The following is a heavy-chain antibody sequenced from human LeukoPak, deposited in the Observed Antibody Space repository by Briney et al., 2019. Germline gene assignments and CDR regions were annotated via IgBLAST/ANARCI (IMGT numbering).Heavy chain of an antibody. V-gene: IGHV1-69*13. CDR2: IIPIFGTA. J-gene: IGHJ5*02. D-gene: IGHD6-19*01. CDR1: GGTFSSYA. CDR3: ARTLGYSSGWYSEPSPSWFDP. Sequence: SVKVSCKASGGTFSSYAISWVRQAPGQGLEWMGGIIPIFGTANYAQKFQGRVTITADESTSTAYMELSSLRSEDMAVYYCARTLGYSSGWYSEPSPSWFDPWGQGTLVTVSS.